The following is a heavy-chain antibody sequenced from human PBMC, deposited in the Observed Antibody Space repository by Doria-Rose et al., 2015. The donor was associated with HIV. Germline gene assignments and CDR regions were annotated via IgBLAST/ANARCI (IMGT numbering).Heavy chain of an antibody. J-gene: IGHJ4*02. D-gene: IGHD3-10*01. CDR2: ISSSSSYI. CDR1: GFTFSSYS. V-gene: IGHV3-21*03. CDR3: ARGSPTSVPGIKGGGDY. Sequence: SGGGLVKPGGSPRLSCAASGFTFSSYSMNWVRQAPGKGLEWVSSISSSSSYIYYADSVKGRFTISRDNAKNSLDLQMNSLRAEDTAVYYCARGSPTSVPGIKGGGDYWGQGTLVTVSS.